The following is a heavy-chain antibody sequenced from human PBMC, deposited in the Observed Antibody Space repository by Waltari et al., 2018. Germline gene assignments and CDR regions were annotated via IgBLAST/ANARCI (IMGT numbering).Heavy chain of an antibody. Sequence: QVQLQESGPGLVNPAETLSLPCTVSGYSISSGYYCARIRQPPGKGLEWIGSIYHSGSTYYNPSLKSRVTISVDTSKNQFSLKLSSVTAADTAVYYCARALGSYSLGGFDYWGQGTLVTVSS. CDR1: GYSISSGYY. J-gene: IGHJ4*02. CDR3: ARALGSYSLGGFDY. CDR2: IYHSGST. V-gene: IGHV4-38-2*02. D-gene: IGHD1-26*01.